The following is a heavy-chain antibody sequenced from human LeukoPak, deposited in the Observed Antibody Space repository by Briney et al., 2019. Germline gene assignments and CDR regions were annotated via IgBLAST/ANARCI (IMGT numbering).Heavy chain of an antibody. Sequence: GASVKVSFKASGYTFTGYYMHWVRQAPGQGLEWMGWINPNSGGTNYAQKFQGRITMTRDTSISTAYMELSRLRSDDTAVYYCARESAYYYGSGSYPSDYWGQGTLVTVSS. CDR2: INPNSGGT. D-gene: IGHD3-10*01. CDR1: GYTFTGYY. J-gene: IGHJ4*02. V-gene: IGHV1-2*02. CDR3: ARESAYYYGSGSYPSDY.